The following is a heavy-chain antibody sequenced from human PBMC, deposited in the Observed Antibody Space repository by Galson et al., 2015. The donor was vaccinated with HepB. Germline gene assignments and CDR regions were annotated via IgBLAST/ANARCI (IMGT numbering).Heavy chain of an antibody. CDR3: ARYSSAYYVSDY. J-gene: IGHJ4*02. V-gene: IGHV3-48*02. CDR1: GFTFSSYS. Sequence: SLRLSCAASGFTFSSYSMNWVRQAPGKGLDWVSYISSSSTTIYYADSVKGRFTISRDNAKNSLFLQMNSLKDEDTAVYYCARYSSAYYVSDYWGQGTLVTVSS. CDR2: ISSSSTTI. D-gene: IGHD3-22*01.